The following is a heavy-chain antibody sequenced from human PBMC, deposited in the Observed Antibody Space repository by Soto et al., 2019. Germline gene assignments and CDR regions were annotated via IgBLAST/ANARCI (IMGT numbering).Heavy chain of an antibody. Sequence: EVQLLESGGGLVQPGGSLRLSCAASGFTFSNYAMSWVRQTPGKGLEWVSAISGSGASTYYADSVRGRFTISRDNSKNTLYLHMNSLRAEDRAVYYCAKDGYSDCVGRRFDHWGQGTLVTVSS. CDR3: AKDGYSDCVGRRFDH. CDR2: ISGSGAST. CDR1: GFTFSNYA. J-gene: IGHJ4*02. V-gene: IGHV3-23*01. D-gene: IGHD5-12*01.